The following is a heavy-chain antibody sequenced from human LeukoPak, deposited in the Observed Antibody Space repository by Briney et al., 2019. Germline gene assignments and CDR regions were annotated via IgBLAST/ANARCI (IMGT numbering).Heavy chain of an antibody. CDR3: ARAFVVVHSIDY. D-gene: IGHD2-15*01. J-gene: IGHJ4*02. CDR2: IRSDSSII. Sequence: PGGSLRLSCAGSGFTFSSHGMNWVRQTPGKGLEWISYIRSDSSIIKYADAVRGRFTISRDNAKSSLYLQMNSLRDEDTAIYYCARAFVVVHSIDYWGQGTLVSVSS. V-gene: IGHV3-48*02. CDR1: GFTFSSHG.